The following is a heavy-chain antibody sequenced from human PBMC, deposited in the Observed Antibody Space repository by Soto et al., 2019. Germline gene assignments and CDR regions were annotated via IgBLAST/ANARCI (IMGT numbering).Heavy chain of an antibody. D-gene: IGHD6-19*01. V-gene: IGHV3-30*18. J-gene: IGHJ4*02. Sequence: VQLVESGGGVVQPGRSLRLSCAAYGFTFSDYAMHWVRQAPGKGLEWVAVVSHDGRNTHYADSVKGRFTISRDSSKNTVSLEMTSLTAEDTAVYYCAKGGRQWLVTSDFNYWGQGALVPVSS. CDR2: VSHDGRNT. CDR1: GFTFSDYA. CDR3: AKGGRQWLVTSDFNY.